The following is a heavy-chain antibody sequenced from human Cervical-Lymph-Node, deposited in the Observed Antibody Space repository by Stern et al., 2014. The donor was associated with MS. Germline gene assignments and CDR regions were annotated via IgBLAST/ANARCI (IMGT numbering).Heavy chain of an antibody. D-gene: IGHD2-2*01. Sequence: VHLVESGGGVVQPGGSLRLSCAASGFTFNNYAMHWVRQAPGKWLEWVSIVSYDGNNKFYADSVKGRFTVSRDNSQNTLSLQMNSLRGDDTAIYYCAREVYQLREPRFDTWGQGTLVTVSS. CDR1: GFTFNNYA. J-gene: IGHJ4*02. CDR3: AREVYQLREPRFDT. V-gene: IGHV3-30-3*01. CDR2: VSYDGNNK.